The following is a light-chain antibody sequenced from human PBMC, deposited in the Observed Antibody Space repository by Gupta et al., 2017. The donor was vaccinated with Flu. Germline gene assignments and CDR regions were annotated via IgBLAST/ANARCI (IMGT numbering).Light chain of an antibody. V-gene: IGLV6-57*03. CDR2: EDK. J-gene: IGLJ3*02. CDR1: SGSIASNY. CDR3: QSYDSSSWV. Sequence: TVTISCTRSSGSIASNYVQWYQQRPGSAPTTVIYEDKQRPSGVPDRFSGSIDSSSNSASLTISGLKTEDEADYYCQSYDSSSWVFGGGTKLTVL.